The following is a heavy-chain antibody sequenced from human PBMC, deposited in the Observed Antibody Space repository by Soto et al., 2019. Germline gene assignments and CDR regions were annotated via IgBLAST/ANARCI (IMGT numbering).Heavy chain of an antibody. D-gene: IGHD3-3*01. CDR3: AGDTGYYDFWTGYYFDS. CDR1: GFTFSVYW. V-gene: IGHV3-7*05. CDR2: IKSDGSEK. Sequence: EVQLVESGGGLVQPGGSLRLSCTASGFTFSVYWMSWVRQAPGKGLEWVANIKSDGSEKYYVDSVKGRFTISRDNATNPLFMQMNSLRAEDTAIYYCAGDTGYYDFWTGYYFDSWGPGTLVTGSS. J-gene: IGHJ5*01.